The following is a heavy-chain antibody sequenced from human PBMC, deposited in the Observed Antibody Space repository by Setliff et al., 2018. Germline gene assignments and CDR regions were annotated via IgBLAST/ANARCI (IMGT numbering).Heavy chain of an antibody. J-gene: IGHJ5*02. V-gene: IGHV4-34*01. D-gene: IGHD7-27*01. CDR2: SDHGGNT. CDR3: ARVTNWGLDLRFDP. Sequence: ASETLSLTCAVYGDSFSDYYWSWIRQSPGKGLEWIGESDHGGNTTIHPSLKSRLTMSVDTFENHFSLKLNSLTAADTAVYYCARVTNWGLDLRFDPWGQGILVTVSS. CDR1: GDSFSDYY.